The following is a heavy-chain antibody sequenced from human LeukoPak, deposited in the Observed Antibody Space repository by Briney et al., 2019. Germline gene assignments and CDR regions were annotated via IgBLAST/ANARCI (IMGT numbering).Heavy chain of an antibody. Sequence: GGSLRLSCAASGFTFSRYNMNWVRQAPGKGLKWVSSISSGSSYIYYADSVKGRFTISRDNAKNSLYLQMNSLRAEDTAVYYCAKKDYYYMDVWGKGTTVTVSS. CDR2: ISSGSSYI. CDR3: AKKDYYYMDV. V-gene: IGHV3-21*01. J-gene: IGHJ6*03. CDR1: GFTFSRYN.